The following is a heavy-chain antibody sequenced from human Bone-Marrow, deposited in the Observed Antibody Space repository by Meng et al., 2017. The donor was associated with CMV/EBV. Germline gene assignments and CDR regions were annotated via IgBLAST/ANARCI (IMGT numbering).Heavy chain of an antibody. V-gene: IGHV4-38-2*02. D-gene: IGHD4-17*01. Sequence: GSLRLSCTVSGYSISSGYYWGWIRQPPGKGLEWIGSIYHSGSTYYNPSLKSRVTISVDTSKNQFSLKLSSVTAADTAVYYCAREDGTTVTGDYWGQGTLVTVSS. J-gene: IGHJ4*02. CDR3: AREDGTTVTGDY. CDR1: GYSISSGYY. CDR2: IYHSGST.